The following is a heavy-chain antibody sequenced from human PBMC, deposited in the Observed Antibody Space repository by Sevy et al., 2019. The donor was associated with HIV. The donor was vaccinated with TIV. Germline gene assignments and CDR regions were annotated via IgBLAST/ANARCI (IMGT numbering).Heavy chain of an antibody. CDR2: ISAYNGNT. CDR3: TRESRAASKDY. D-gene: IGHD6-13*01. J-gene: IGHJ4*02. V-gene: IGHV1-18*04. CDR1: GYTFTKYA. Sequence: ASVKVSCKASGYTFTKYAISWVRQAPGQGLEWMGWISAYNGNTKYAQKLQVRVTMTTDTSTSTAYMELRSLRSDDTAVYYCTRESRAASKDYWGQGTLVTVSS.